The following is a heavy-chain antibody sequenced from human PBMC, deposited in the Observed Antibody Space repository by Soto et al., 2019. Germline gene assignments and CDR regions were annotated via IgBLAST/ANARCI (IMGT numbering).Heavy chain of an antibody. J-gene: IGHJ4*02. CDR3: ASRPKYSSSGYYFDY. CDR2: IIPIFGTA. V-gene: IGHV1-69*13. Sequence: QVQFVQSGAEVKKPGASVKISCQASGYTFTTYPIHWVRQAPGQGLEWMGGIIPIFGTANYAQKFQGRVTITADKSTGTAYMELSSLRSEDTAVYYCASRPKYSSSGYYFDYWGQGTLVTVSS. D-gene: IGHD6-6*01. CDR1: GYTFTTYP.